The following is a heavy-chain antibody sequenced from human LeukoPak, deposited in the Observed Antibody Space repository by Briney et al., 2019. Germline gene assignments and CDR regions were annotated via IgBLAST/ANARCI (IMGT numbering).Heavy chain of an antibody. V-gene: IGHV3-23*01. CDR1: GFTFSSYA. D-gene: IGHD6-19*01. CDR3: AKVSGGYSSGWYPYYFDY. J-gene: IGHJ4*02. Sequence: PGGSLRLSCAASGFTFSSYAMSWVRQAPGKGLEWVSAISGSGGSTYYADSVKGRFTISRDNSKNTLYLQMNSLRAEDTAVYYCAKVSGGYSSGWYPYYFDYWGQGTLVTVSS. CDR2: ISGSGGST.